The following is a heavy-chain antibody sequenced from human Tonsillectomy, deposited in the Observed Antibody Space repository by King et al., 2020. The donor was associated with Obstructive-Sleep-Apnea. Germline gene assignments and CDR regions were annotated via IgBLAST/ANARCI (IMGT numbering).Heavy chain of an antibody. CDR1: GFTFSDYA. Sequence: VQLVESGGGLVQPGGSLRLSCAASGFTFSDYAMSWVRQAPGKGLEWVSSITGGGLNTYYADSVRGRFTISRDNSRGTLYLQMHSLRVEDTAVYYCVERTSGPIGFYGCDWGQGTLVTVSS. V-gene: IGHV3-23*04. D-gene: IGHD3-10*01. CDR3: VERTSGPIGFYGCD. J-gene: IGHJ4*02. CDR2: ITGGGLNT.